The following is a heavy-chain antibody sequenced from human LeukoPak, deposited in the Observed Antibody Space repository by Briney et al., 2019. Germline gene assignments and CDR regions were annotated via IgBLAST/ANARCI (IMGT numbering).Heavy chain of an antibody. J-gene: IGHJ4*02. CDR1: GFTFGSYD. V-gene: IGHV3-13*01. CDR3: ARASDGHFDY. Sequence: GGSLRLSCAASGFTFGSYDMHWVRQATGKGLEWVSAIGTAGDIYYPGSVKGRLTISRENAKNSLYLQMNSLRAGDTAVYYCARASDGHFDYWGQGTLVTVSS. CDR2: IGTAGDI.